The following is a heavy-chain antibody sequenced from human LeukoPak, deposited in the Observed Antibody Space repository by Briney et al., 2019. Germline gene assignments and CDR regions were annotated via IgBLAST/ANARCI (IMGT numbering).Heavy chain of an antibody. Sequence: ASVKVSCKVSGYTLTELSMHWVRQAPGQGLEWMGWINPNSGGTNYAQKFQGRVTMTRDTSISTAYMELSRLRSDDTAVYYCAREAVAGPSLFDYWGQGTLVTVSS. J-gene: IGHJ4*02. D-gene: IGHD6-19*01. CDR1: GYTLTELS. V-gene: IGHV1-2*02. CDR3: AREAVAGPSLFDY. CDR2: INPNSGGT.